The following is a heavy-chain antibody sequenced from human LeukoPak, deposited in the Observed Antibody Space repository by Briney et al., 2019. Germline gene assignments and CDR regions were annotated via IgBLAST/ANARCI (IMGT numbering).Heavy chain of an antibody. V-gene: IGHV1-69*05. CDR3: ARDMSRTYYDFSVRWFDP. CDR2: IIPIIGTA. J-gene: IGHJ5*02. Sequence: ASVKVSCKASGGTFSSYAISWVRQAPGQGLEWMGGIIPIIGTANYAQKFQGRVTITTDESTSTAYMELSSLRSEDTAVYYCARDMSRTYYDFSVRWFDPWGQGTLVTVSS. CDR1: GGTFSSYA. D-gene: IGHD3-3*01.